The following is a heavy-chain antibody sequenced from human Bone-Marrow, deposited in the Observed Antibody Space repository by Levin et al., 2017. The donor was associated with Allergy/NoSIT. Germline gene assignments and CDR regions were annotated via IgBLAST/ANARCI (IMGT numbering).Heavy chain of an antibody. CDR1: GDSISTSSYY. Sequence: PSETLSLTCTVSGDSISTSSYYWGWIRQPPGKGLEWIGSVYYTGSTYYNPSLKSRVTVSLDTSKNQFSLRLSSVTAADTATYYCANVAFWGSYRYTLNYWGQGALVTVSS. CDR3: ANVAFWGSYRYTLNY. J-gene: IGHJ4*02. CDR2: VYYTGST. D-gene: IGHD3-16*02. V-gene: IGHV4-39*07.